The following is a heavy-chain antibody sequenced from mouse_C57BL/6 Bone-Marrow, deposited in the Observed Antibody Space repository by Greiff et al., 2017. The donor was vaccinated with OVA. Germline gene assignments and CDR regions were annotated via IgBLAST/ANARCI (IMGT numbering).Heavy chain of an antibody. CDR1: GYTFTDHT. CDR3: ARYLPGGSSYADYFGY. V-gene: IGHV1-78*01. Sequence: QVQLQQSDAELVKPGASVKISCKVSGYTFTDHTIHWMKQRPEQGLEWIGYIYPGDGSTKYNEKFKGKATLTADKSSSTAYMQLNSLTSEDSAVYFCARYLPGGSSYADYFGYWGQGTTLTVSS. J-gene: IGHJ2*01. D-gene: IGHD1-1*01. CDR2: IYPGDGST.